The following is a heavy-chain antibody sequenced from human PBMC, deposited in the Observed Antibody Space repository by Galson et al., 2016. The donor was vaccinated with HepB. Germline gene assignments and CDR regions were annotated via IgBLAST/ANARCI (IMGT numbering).Heavy chain of an antibody. CDR3: AHSARLGVFTLFDS. Sequence: PALVKPTQTLTLTCSFSGFPLNTDAVAVGWIRQPPGKALEWLALLYWNDDKRYRPSLKTRLTITQDSSKNQVVLTMTNMDPVDTGTYYCAHSARLGVFTLFDSWGQGTRVTVSS. CDR1: GFPLNTDAVA. CDR2: LYWNDDK. V-gene: IGHV2-5*01. D-gene: IGHD7-27*01. J-gene: IGHJ4*02.